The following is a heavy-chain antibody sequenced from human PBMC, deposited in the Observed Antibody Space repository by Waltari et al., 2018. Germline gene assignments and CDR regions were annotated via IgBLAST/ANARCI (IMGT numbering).Heavy chain of an antibody. J-gene: IGHJ4*02. Sequence: EVRLVESGGGLVQPGGSLRLSCAASGFPFNTYWIHGVRNAPGKGLVWVAYVNNEGTHTAYVDAVKGRFTASRDNAKNTLYLQMNSLRVEDTAVYYCARGGLAGATPDYWGQGTLVTVSS. CDR1: GFPFNTYW. CDR2: VNNEGTHT. CDR3: ARGGLAGATPDY. V-gene: IGHV3-74*03. D-gene: IGHD1-26*01.